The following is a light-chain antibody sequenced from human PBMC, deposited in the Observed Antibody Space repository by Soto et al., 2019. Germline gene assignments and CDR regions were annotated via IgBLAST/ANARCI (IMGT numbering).Light chain of an antibody. V-gene: IGLV1-51*01. CDR3: GTWDSSLSAV. Sequence: QAVVTQPPSVSAAPGQKVTISCSGSSSNIGNNYVSWYQQLPGTAPKLLIYDNNKRPSGIPDRFSGSKSGTSATLGITGLQTGDEADYYCGTWDSSLSAVFGGGTKLTVL. CDR1: SSNIGNNY. J-gene: IGLJ2*01. CDR2: DNN.